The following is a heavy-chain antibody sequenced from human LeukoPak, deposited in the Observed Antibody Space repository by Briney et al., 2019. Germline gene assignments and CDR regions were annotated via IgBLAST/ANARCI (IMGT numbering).Heavy chain of an antibody. D-gene: IGHD1-14*01. J-gene: IGHJ2*01. V-gene: IGHV3-53*01. CDR1: GFIVNNKY. Sequence: GGSLRLSCAVSGFIVNNKYMTWVRQAPGKGLEWVSVIYKGGNSDYADSVKGRFSVSRDDSKNKVYLQMNSVRAEDTALYYCASYNQRVSSWFFDLWGGGTLVTVSS. CDR2: IYKGGNS. CDR3: ASYNQRVSSWFFDL.